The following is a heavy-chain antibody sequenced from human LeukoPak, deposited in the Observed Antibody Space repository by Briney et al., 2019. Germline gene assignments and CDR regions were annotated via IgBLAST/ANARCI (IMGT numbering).Heavy chain of an antibody. J-gene: IGHJ3*02. D-gene: IGHD1-26*01. V-gene: IGHV4-30-4*01. CDR1: GASISSGAYH. CDR3: AGPVGALDAFDI. CDR2: SGNT. Sequence: SETLSLTCTVSGASISSGAYHWSWIRQPPGKGLEWIGYSGNTNYSPPLNSRVTISVDTSKNQFSLRLSSVTAADTAVYYCAGPVGALDAFDIWGQGTMVTVSS.